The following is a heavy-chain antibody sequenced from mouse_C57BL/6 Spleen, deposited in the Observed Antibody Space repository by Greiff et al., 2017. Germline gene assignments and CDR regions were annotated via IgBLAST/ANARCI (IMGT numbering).Heavy chain of an antibody. CDR1: GYTFTSYW. D-gene: IGHD2-5*01. CDR2: IHPSDSDT. CDR3: AIQGYSNYVGFAY. Sequence: VKLQQPGAELVKPGASVKVSCKASGYTFTSYWMHWVKQRPGQGLEWIGRIHPSDSDTNYNQKFKGKATLTVDKSSSTAYMQLSSLTSEDSAVYYCAIQGYSNYVGFAYWGQGTLVTVSA. J-gene: IGHJ3*01. V-gene: IGHV1-74*01.